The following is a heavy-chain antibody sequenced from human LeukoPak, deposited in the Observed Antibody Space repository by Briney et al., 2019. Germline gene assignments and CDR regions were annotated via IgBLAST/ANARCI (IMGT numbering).Heavy chain of an antibody. CDR3: AKGDQTSSWHYFFDY. J-gene: IGHJ4*02. CDR1: GFAFYNYA. Sequence: GGSLRLSCAASGFAFYNYALSWVRQAPGKGLEWVSSISGSGGSTYYADSVKGRFTISRDNSKSTLNLQINSLRAEDTAVYYCAKGDQTSSWHYFFDYWGQGALVTVSS. CDR2: ISGSGGST. D-gene: IGHD6-13*01. V-gene: IGHV3-23*01.